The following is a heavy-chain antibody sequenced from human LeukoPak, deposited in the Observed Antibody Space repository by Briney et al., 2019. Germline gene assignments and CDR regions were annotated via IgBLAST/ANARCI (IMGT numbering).Heavy chain of an antibody. Sequence: GASVKVSCKASGYSFTDKYMHWVRQAPGQGLEWMGWINPNSGGTNYAQKFQGRVTMTTDTSMSTAYMELRSLRSDDTAVYYCARTGKLGYGERALDYWGQGTLVTVSS. CDR1: GYSFTDKY. J-gene: IGHJ4*02. CDR2: INPNSGGT. V-gene: IGHV1-2*02. D-gene: IGHD4-17*01. CDR3: ARTGKLGYGERALDY.